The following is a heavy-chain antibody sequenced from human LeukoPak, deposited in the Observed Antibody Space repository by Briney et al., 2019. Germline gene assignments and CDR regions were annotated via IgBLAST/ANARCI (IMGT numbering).Heavy chain of an antibody. V-gene: IGHV3-21*01. CDR3: ARGQDRYCSGGSCHDPTWANDY. J-gene: IGHJ4*02. D-gene: IGHD2-15*01. Sequence: GGSLRLSCAASGFTFSSYSMNWVRQAPGKGLEWVSSISSSSSYIYYADSVKGRFTISRDNAKNSLYLQMNSLRAKDTAVYYCARGQDRYCSGGSCHDPTWANDYWGQGTLVTVSS. CDR1: GFTFSSYS. CDR2: ISSSSSYI.